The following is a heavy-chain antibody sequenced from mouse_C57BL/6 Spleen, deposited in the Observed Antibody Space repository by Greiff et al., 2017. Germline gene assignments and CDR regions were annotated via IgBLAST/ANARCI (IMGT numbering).Heavy chain of an antibody. V-gene: IGHV1-9*01. CDR3: ARIYYYGSSYVWYFDV. CDR2: ILPGSGST. CDR1: GYTFTGYW. D-gene: IGHD1-1*01. Sequence: VQLQQSGAELMKPGASVKLSCKATGYTFTGYWIEWVKQRPGHGLEWIGEILPGSGSTNYNEKFKGKATFTADTSSNTAYMQRSSLTTEDSAIYYCARIYYYGSSYVWYFDVWGTGTTVTVSS. J-gene: IGHJ1*03.